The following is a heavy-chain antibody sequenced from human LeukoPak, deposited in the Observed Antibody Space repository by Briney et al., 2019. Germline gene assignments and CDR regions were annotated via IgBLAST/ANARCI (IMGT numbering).Heavy chain of an antibody. CDR3: ARNILFAFDI. Sequence: GGSLRLSCAASGLTVSSSYMSWVRQAPGKGLEWVSIIYNDGSTYYADSMKDRFTISRDNSKNTLYLQVNSLRAEDTAMYYCARNILFAFDIWGQGTMVTVSS. J-gene: IGHJ3*02. D-gene: IGHD2/OR15-2a*01. V-gene: IGHV3-53*01. CDR1: GLTVSSSY. CDR2: IYNDGST.